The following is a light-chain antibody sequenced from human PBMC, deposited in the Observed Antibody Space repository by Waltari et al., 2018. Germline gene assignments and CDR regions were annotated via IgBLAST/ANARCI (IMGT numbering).Light chain of an antibody. V-gene: IGKV1-39*01. Sequence: DIQMTQSPSSLSASVGARVTISCRASQDIASYLNWYQQKPGKAPRLLISYTDRLESGLPSRFSGSGSGTEFTLTISSLQPEDFATYYCQQYNNLPFTFGPGTKLDI. CDR1: QDIASY. J-gene: IGKJ3*01. CDR3: QQYNNLPFT. CDR2: YTD.